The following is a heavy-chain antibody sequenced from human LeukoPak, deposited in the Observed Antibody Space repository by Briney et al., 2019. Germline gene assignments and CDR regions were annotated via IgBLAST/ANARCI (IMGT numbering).Heavy chain of an antibody. CDR1: GFTLSNYG. Sequence: PGGSLRLSCAASGFTLSNYGMHWVRQAPGKGLEWVAVISYDGSNKYYADSVKGRFTISRDNSRNTLYLQMNSLRAEDTAVYYCAKDHYFDYWGQGTLVTVSS. CDR3: AKDHYFDY. V-gene: IGHV3-30*18. CDR2: ISYDGSNK. J-gene: IGHJ4*02.